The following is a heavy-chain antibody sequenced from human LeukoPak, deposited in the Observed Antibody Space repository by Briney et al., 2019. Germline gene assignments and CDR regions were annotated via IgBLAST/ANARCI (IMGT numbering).Heavy chain of an antibody. CDR1: GFTFSSYA. J-gene: IGHJ4*02. V-gene: IGHV3-48*04. Sequence: GGSLRLSCAASGFTFSSYAMSWVRQAPGKGLEWVSYISSSGSTIYYADSVKGRFTISRDNAKNSLYLQMNSLRAEDTAVYYCARESVVRGVAAFDYWGQGTLVTVSS. D-gene: IGHD3-10*01. CDR2: ISSSGSTI. CDR3: ARESVVRGVAAFDY.